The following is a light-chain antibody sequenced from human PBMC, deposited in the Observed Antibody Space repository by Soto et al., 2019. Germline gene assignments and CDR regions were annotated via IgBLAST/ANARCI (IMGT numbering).Light chain of an antibody. CDR3: CSYAGVYTLA. CDR1: SSDVGGYNY. CDR2: DVT. Sequence: QSALTQPRSVSGSPGQSVTISCTGTSSDVGGYNYVSWYQQHPDKAPKVMIYDVTKRPSEVPDRFSGSKSGNTASLPISGLLAEDAADYYCCSYAGVYTLAFGGGTKLT. J-gene: IGLJ2*01. V-gene: IGLV2-11*01.